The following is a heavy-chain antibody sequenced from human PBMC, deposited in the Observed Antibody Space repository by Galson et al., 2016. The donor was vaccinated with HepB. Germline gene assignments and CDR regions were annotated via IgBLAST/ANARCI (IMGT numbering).Heavy chain of an antibody. V-gene: IGHV3-23*01. CDR3: AKGSYYYDVSGRFYN. CDR2: LTGSGAHT. J-gene: IGHJ4*02. Sequence: SLRLSCAASGFTFNDYAMSWVRQAPGRGLEWVSGLTGSGAHTFYSDAVRGRFTISRDNSKKTLHLHMNSLRAEDTAMYYCAKGSYYYDVSGRFYNWGQGTLVTVSS. CDR1: GFTFNDYA. D-gene: IGHD3-22*01.